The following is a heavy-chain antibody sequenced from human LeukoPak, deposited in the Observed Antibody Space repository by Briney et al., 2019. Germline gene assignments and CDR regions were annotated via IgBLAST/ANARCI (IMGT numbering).Heavy chain of an antibody. CDR3: AREGAYYYDVSAFDL. D-gene: IGHD3-22*01. V-gene: IGHV4-59*11. J-gene: IGHJ4*02. CDR1: GASLSSHY. Sequence: SETLSLTCTVSGASLSSHYWSWLRQSPERGLEWIGYFYHSGGANNNPSLRSRVIISGDPSKNQFSLRLRSVTAADTAVYFCAREGAYYYDVSAFDLWGQGIQVTVSS. CDR2: FYHSGGA.